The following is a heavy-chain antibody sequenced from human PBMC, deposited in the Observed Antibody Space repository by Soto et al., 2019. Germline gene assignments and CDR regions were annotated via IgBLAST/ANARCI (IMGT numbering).Heavy chain of an antibody. D-gene: IGHD2-2*01. J-gene: IGHJ6*02. CDR2: IIPIFGTA. CDR1: GGTFSSYA. V-gene: IGHV1-69*13. CDR3: AASPYYYYGMDV. Sequence: SVKFSCKASGGTFSSYAISWVRQAPGQGLEWMGGIIPIFGTANYAQKFQGRVTITADESTSTAYMELSSLRSEDTAVYYCAASPYYYYGMDVWGQGTTVTVSS.